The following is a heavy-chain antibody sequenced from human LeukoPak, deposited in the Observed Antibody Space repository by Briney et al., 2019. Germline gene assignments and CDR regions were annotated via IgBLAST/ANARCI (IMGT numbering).Heavy chain of an antibody. CDR2: IIPIFGTA. CDR1: GGTFSSYA. V-gene: IGHV1-69*05. J-gene: IGHJ4*02. Sequence: ASVKVSCKACGGTFSSYAISWVRQAPGQGLEWMGRIIPIFGTANYAQKFQGRVTITTDESTSTASMELSSLRSEDTAVYYCARDGCSSTGTRSGGSCFDLYWGQGTLVTVSA. D-gene: IGHD2-15*01. CDR3: ARDGCSSTGTRSGGSCFDLY.